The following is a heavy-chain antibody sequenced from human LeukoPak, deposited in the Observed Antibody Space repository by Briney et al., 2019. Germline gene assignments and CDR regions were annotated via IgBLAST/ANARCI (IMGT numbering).Heavy chain of an antibody. D-gene: IGHD4-17*01. CDR1: GFTFSSYA. Sequence: GGSLRLSCAASGFTFSSYAMSWVRQAPGKGLEWVSAISGSRGSTYYADSVKGRFTISRDNSKNTLYLQMNSLRAEDTAVYYCAKDDYGDYGDYYFDYWGQGTLVTVSS. J-gene: IGHJ4*02. CDR2: ISGSRGST. CDR3: AKDDYGDYGDYYFDY. V-gene: IGHV3-23*01.